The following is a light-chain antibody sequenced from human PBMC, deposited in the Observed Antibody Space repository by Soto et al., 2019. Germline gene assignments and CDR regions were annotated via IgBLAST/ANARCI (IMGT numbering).Light chain of an antibody. V-gene: IGKV3-15*01. J-gene: IGKJ1*01. CDR2: GAS. CDR1: QSVSSN. CDR3: QQYNNWPRT. Sequence: EIVMTQSPATLSVSPGKRSTLSCRARQSVSSNLAWYQQKPGQAPRPLIYGASTRATGIPARFSGSGSGTEFTLTISSLQSEDFAVYYCQQYNNWPRTFGQGTKVEIK.